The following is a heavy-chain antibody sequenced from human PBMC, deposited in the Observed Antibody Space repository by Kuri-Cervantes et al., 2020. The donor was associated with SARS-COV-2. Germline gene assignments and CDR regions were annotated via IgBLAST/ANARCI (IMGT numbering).Heavy chain of an antibody. CDR1: GGSISSGGYY. J-gene: IGHJ3*02. D-gene: IGHD6-6*01. V-gene: IGHV4-30-2*01. CDR2: IYHSGST. Sequence: SCTVSGGSISSGGYYWSWIRQPPGKGLEWIGYIYHSGSTYYNPSLKSRVTISVDRSKNQFSLKLSSVTAADTAVYYCARRGAGSSSAAFDIWGQGTMVTVSS. CDR3: ARRGAGSSSAAFDI.